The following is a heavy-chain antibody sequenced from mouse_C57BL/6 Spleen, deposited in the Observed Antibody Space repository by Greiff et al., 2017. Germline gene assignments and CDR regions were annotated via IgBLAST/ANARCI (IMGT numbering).Heavy chain of an antibody. V-gene: IGHV14-4*01. Sequence: VQLQQSGAELVRPGASVKLSCTASGFNIKDDYMHWVKQRPEQGLEWIGWIDPENGDTEYASKFQGKATITADTSSNTAYLQISSLTSEDTAVYYCTTEGAYWGEGTLVTVAA. CDR2: IDPENGDT. J-gene: IGHJ3*01. CDR3: TTEGAY. CDR1: GFNIKDDY.